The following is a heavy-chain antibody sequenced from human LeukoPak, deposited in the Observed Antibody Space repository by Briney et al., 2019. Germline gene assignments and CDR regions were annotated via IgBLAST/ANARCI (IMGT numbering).Heavy chain of an antibody. J-gene: IGHJ3*02. CDR1: GFTFSSYA. CDR2: ISGSGDST. Sequence: GGSLRLSCAASGFTFSSYAMNWVRQAPGKGLEWVSLISGSGDSTDYADSVKGRFTISRDNSKNTLYLQINSLRADDTAVYYCAKRAVAGTGRGFNIWGQGTLVTVSS. V-gene: IGHV3-23*01. CDR3: AKRAVAGTGRGFNI. D-gene: IGHD6-19*01.